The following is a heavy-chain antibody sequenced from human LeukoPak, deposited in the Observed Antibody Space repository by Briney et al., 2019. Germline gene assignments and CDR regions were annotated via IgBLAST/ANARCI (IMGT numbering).Heavy chain of an antibody. CDR1: GYTFTSYG. D-gene: IGHD1-26*01. V-gene: IGHV1-2*02. J-gene: IGHJ3*02. CDR3: ARAGATIIGAFDI. CDR2: INPNSGGT. Sequence: ASVKVSCKASGYTFTSYGISWVRQAPGQGLEWMGWINPNSGGTNYAQKFQGRVTMTRDTSISTAYMELSRLRSDDTAVYYCARAGATIIGAFDIWGQGTMVTVSS.